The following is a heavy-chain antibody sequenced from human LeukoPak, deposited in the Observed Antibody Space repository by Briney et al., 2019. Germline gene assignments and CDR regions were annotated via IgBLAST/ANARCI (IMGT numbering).Heavy chain of an antibody. V-gene: IGHV3-7*01. D-gene: IGHD2-21*02. CDR2: INEDGSYK. Sequence: GSLRLSCAVSGFTFTSYWMSWVRQAPGKGLEWVANINEDGSYKFHADSVKGRLTISRDNSKNSLYLQMSSLRADDTAVYYCARDATRGGDNDYWGQGTRVIVSS. CDR3: ARDATRGGDNDY. CDR1: GFTFTSYW. J-gene: IGHJ4*02.